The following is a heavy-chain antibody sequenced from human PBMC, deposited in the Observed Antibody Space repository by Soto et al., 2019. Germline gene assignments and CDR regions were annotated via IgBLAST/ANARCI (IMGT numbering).Heavy chain of an antibody. CDR3: ARSPPIVGATEPDY. CDR2: ISYDGSNK. V-gene: IGHV3-30-3*01. D-gene: IGHD1-26*01. Sequence: QVQLVESGGGVVQPGRSLRLSCAASGFTFSSYAMHWVRQAPGKGLEWVAVISYDGSNKYYADPVKGRFTISRDNSKNTLYLQMNSLRAEDTAVYYCARSPPIVGATEPDYWGQGTLVTVSS. J-gene: IGHJ4*02. CDR1: GFTFSSYA.